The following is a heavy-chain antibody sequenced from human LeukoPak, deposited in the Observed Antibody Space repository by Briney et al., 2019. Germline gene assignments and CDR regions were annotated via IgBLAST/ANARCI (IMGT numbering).Heavy chain of an antibody. V-gene: IGHV4-34*01. CDR2: INHSGST. Sequence: SETLSLTCAVYGGSFSGYYWSWIRQPPGKGLEWIGEINHSGSTNYNPSLKSRVTISVDTSKNQFSLKLSSVTAADTAVYYCARLVGSSSAFYYYYYYMDVWGKGTTVTASS. J-gene: IGHJ6*03. CDR1: GGSFSGYY. CDR3: ARLVGSSSAFYYYYYYMDV. D-gene: IGHD6-6*01.